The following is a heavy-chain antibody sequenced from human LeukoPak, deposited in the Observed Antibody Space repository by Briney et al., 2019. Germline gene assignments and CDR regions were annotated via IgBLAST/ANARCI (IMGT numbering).Heavy chain of an antibody. CDR3: ARDSRRELLHAFDI. J-gene: IGHJ3*02. Sequence: SETLSLTCTVSGGSISAYYWSWIRQPPGKGLEWIAYIDYSASTNYNPSLKSRVTISVDTSKNQFSLKLSSVTAADTAVYYCARDSRRELLHAFDIWGQGTMVTVSS. V-gene: IGHV4-59*01. CDR2: IDYSAST. CDR1: GGSISAYY. D-gene: IGHD1-7*01.